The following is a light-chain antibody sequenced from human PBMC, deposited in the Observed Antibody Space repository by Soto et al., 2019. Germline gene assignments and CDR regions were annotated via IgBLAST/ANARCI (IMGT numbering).Light chain of an antibody. V-gene: IGKV3-15*01. Sequence: EIVMTQSPATLSVSPGERATLSCRASQSVSSNLAWYQQKPGQAPRLLVYGASTKATDMLGRFSGRGSGTEFTLTINNLQSEDFAVYYCQQYRNWPRTFGQGTKVDIK. J-gene: IGKJ1*01. CDR3: QQYRNWPRT. CDR1: QSVSSN. CDR2: GAS.